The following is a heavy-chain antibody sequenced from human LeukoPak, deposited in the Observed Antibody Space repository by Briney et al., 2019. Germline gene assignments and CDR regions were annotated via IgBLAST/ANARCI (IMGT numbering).Heavy chain of an antibody. V-gene: IGHV1-2*02. CDR3: ARDPNYYGSGSYYYYYYYMDV. Sequence: ASVKVSCKASGYTFTGYYMHWVRQAPGQGLEWMGWINPNSGGTNYAQKFQGRVTMTRDTSISTAYMELSRLRSDDTAVYYCARDPNYYGSGSYYYYYYYMDVWGKGTTVTISS. CDR2: INPNSGGT. J-gene: IGHJ6*03. CDR1: GYTFTGYY. D-gene: IGHD3-10*01.